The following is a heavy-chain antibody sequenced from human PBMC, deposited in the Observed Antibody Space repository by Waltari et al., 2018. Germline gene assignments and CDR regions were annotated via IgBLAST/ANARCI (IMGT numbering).Heavy chain of an antibody. Sequence: EVQLVESGGGLVQPGGSLRLSCAASGFTFSDFSMNWVRQAPGKGLEWVSYIYSTGSTIYYADSVKGRFTISRDNAQNSLYLQMSSLRADDTAVYYCARGYXKAFDIWGQGTMVXVSS. J-gene: IGHJ3*02. CDR2: IYSTGSTI. CDR1: GFTFSDFS. V-gene: IGHV3-48*04. D-gene: IGHD1-26*01. CDR3: ARGYXKAFDI.